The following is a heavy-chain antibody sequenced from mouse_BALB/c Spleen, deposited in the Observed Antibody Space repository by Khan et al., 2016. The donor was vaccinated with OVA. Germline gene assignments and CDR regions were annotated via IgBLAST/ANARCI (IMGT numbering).Heavy chain of an antibody. V-gene: IGHV5-17*02. CDR3: ATSYFYGYYFDY. D-gene: IGHD1-1*01. Sequence: EVELVESGGGLVQPGGSRKLSCAASGFTFSSHGMHWVRQAPEKGLEWVAYISGDSNTIYYADTVKGRFTISRDNPKNTLFLQMTSLMSEDTARYYCATSYFYGYYFDYWGPGTTLTVSS. J-gene: IGHJ2*01. CDR1: GFTFSSHG. CDR2: ISGDSNTI.